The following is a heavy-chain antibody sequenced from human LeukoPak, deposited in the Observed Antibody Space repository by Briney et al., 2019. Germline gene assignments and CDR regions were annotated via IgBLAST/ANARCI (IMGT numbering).Heavy chain of an antibody. Sequence: PGGSLRLSCAASGFTFSSYSMNWVRQAPGKGLEWVSSISSSSSYIYYADSVKGRFTISRDNAKNSLYLQLNSLRVEDTALYYCARSSDSGTWAPFDYWGQGALVTVSS. CDR2: ISSSSSYI. J-gene: IGHJ4*02. D-gene: IGHD3-10*01. V-gene: IGHV3-21*04. CDR3: ARSSDSGTWAPFDY. CDR1: GFTFSSYS.